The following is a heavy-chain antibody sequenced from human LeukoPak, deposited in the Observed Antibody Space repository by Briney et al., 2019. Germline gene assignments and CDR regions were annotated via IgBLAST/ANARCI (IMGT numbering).Heavy chain of an antibody. Sequence: GGPPRLSCAASGFAFSSYWMLWVRQAPGKGLVWVSRISGDGSTTTYADSVKGRFTISRDNAKNILYLQMNSLRAEDTAIYYCARSQFDYWGQGILVTVSS. CDR3: ARSQFDY. CDR1: GFAFSSYW. CDR2: ISGDGSTT. J-gene: IGHJ4*02. V-gene: IGHV3-74*01.